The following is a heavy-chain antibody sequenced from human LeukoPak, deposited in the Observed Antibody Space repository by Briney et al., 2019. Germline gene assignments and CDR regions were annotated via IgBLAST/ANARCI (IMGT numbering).Heavy chain of an antibody. Sequence: GGSLRLSCAVSGFTFSSYAMTWVRQAPGKGLEWVSGISTSGGDTYYADSVKGRFTISRDNSKNTVFLQMNSLRAEDTAVYFCAKDQRYWAVWGQGTTVTVSS. CDR3: AKDQRYWAV. J-gene: IGHJ6*02. V-gene: IGHV3-23*01. D-gene: IGHD3-9*01. CDR2: ISTSGGDT. CDR1: GFTFSSYA.